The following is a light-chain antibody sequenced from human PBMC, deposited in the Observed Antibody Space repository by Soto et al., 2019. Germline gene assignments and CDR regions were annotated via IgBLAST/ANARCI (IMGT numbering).Light chain of an antibody. CDR1: QDINSA. CDR3: QQFNSYPLT. J-gene: IGKJ4*01. V-gene: IGKV1-13*02. CDR2: YAS. Sequence: AIQGTQSPSSLSASVGDRVTVTCRASQDINSALAWYQQKPGNAPKLLISYASSLQSGVPSRFSGSGSGTDFTLTISSLQPEDFATYYCQQFNSYPLTFGGGTKVEIK.